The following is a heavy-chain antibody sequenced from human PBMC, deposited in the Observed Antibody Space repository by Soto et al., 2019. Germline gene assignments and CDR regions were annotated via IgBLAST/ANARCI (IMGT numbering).Heavy chain of an antibody. V-gene: IGHV4-4*07. J-gene: IGHJ5*02. D-gene: IGHD6-13*01. CDR1: GGSISSYY. CDR2: IYTSGST. Sequence: LSLTCTVSGGSISSYYWSWIRQPAGKGLEWIGRIYTSGSTNYNPSLKSRVTMSVDTSKNQFSLKLSSVTAADTAVYYCARYYSSSWWPGPNNWFDPWGQGNLVTVSS. CDR3: ARYYSSSWWPGPNNWFDP.